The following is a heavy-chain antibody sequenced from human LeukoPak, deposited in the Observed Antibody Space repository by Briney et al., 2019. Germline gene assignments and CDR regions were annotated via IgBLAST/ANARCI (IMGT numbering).Heavy chain of an antibody. V-gene: IGHV3-7*01. Sequence: GGSLRLSCAASGFGFSNYWMSWVRQAPGKGLEWVANMNEDGSEKNYVDSVKGRFTISRDNAQDSLYLQMNSLRAEDTAVYYCARDRGYGNFDYWGQGTLLTVSS. CDR2: MNEDGSEK. CDR3: ARDRGYGNFDY. J-gene: IGHJ4*02. D-gene: IGHD5-12*01. CDR1: GFGFSNYW.